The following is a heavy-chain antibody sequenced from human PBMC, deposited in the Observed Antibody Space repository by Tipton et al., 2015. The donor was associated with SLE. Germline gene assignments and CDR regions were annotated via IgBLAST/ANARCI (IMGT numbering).Heavy chain of an antibody. CDR3: AKIEDTAMVLDY. J-gene: IGHJ4*02. CDR1: GFTFSSYG. D-gene: IGHD5-18*01. CDR2: IRYDGSNK. Sequence: SLRLSCAASGFTFSSYGMHWVRRAPGKGLEWVAFIRYDGSNKYYADSVKGRFTISRDNSKNTLYLQMNSLRAEDTAVYYCAKIEDTAMVLDYWGQGTLVTVSS. V-gene: IGHV3-30*02.